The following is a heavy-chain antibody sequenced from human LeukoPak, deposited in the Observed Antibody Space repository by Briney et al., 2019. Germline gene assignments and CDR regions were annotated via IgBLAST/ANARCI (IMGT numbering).Heavy chain of an antibody. CDR1: GGSISSSSYY. D-gene: IGHD5-18*01. J-gene: IGHJ4*02. CDR2: IYYSGST. Sequence: PSETLSLTCTVSGGSISSSSYYWGWIRQPPGKGLGWIGSIYYSGSTYYNPSLKSRVTISVDTSKNQFSLKLSSVTAADTAVYYCARRIQLWSQKVFDYWGQGTLVTVSS. CDR3: ARRIQLWSQKVFDY. V-gene: IGHV4-39*07.